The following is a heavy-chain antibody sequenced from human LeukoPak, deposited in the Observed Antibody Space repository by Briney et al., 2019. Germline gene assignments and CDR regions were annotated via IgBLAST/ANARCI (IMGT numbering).Heavy chain of an antibody. J-gene: IGHJ4*02. Sequence: GASVKVSCKASGYTFTGYYMHWVRQAPGQGLEWMGIINPSGGSTSYAQKFQGRVTMTRDTSTSTVYMELSSLRSEDTAVYYCARGVMITFGGVIEPQLYDYWGQGTLVTVSS. V-gene: IGHV1-46*01. CDR2: INPSGGST. D-gene: IGHD3-16*02. CDR1: GYTFTGYY. CDR3: ARGVMITFGGVIEPQLYDY.